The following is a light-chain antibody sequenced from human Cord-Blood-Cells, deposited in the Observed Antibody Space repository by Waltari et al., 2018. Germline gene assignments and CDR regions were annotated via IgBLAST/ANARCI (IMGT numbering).Light chain of an antibody. Sequence: DIVMTQSPDSLAVSLGERATINCKSSQSVLYSSNNKNYLAWYQQKPGQPPKLLIYWASTRESGVPDRFSCGGSGTDFTLTISSLQAEDVAVYYCQQYYSTPPTFGQGTEVEIK. V-gene: IGKV4-1*01. CDR1: QSVLYSSNNKNY. CDR3: QQYYSTPPT. CDR2: WAS. J-gene: IGKJ1*01.